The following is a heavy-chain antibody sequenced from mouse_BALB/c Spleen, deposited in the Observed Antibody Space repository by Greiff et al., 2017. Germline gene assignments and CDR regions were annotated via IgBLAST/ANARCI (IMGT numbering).Heavy chain of an antibody. CDR1: GFTFSSFG. J-gene: IGHJ3*01. D-gene: IGHD2-2*01. Sequence: EVKLVGSGGGLVQPGGSRKLSCAASGFTFSSFGMHWVRQAPEKGLEWVAYISSGSSTIYYADTVKGRFTISRDNPKNTLFLQMTSLRSEDTAMYYCAKGGGYDEFAYWGQGTLVTVSA. CDR2: ISSGSSTI. CDR3: AKGGGYDEFAY. V-gene: IGHV5-17*02.